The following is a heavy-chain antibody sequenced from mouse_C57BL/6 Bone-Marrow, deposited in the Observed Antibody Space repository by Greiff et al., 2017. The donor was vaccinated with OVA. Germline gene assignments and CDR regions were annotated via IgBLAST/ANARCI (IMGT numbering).Heavy chain of an antibody. CDR3: ARMRYGSSYDYYAMDY. J-gene: IGHJ4*01. V-gene: IGHV1-69*01. D-gene: IGHD1-1*01. CDR2: IDPSDSYT. CDR1: GYTFTSYW. Sequence: VQLQQPGAELVMPGASVKLSCKASGYTFTSYWMHWVKQRPGQGLEWIGEIDPSDSYTNYNQKFKGKSTFTVDKSSSTAYMQLSSLTSENSAIYYCARMRYGSSYDYYAMDYWGQGTSVTVSS.